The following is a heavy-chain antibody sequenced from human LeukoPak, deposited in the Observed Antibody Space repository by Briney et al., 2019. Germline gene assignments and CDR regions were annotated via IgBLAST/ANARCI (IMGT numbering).Heavy chain of an antibody. V-gene: IGHV3-33*01. CDR2: IWYDGSNK. Sequence: GGSLRLSCAASGFTFSSYGMHWVRQAPGKGLEWVAVIWYDGSNKYYADSVKGRFTISRDNSKNTLYLQMNSLRAEDTAVYYCARDHVRYFDWLSRYYYYGMDVWGQGTTVTVSS. CDR1: GFTFSSYG. J-gene: IGHJ6*02. D-gene: IGHD3-9*01. CDR3: ARDHVRYFDWLSRYYYYGMDV.